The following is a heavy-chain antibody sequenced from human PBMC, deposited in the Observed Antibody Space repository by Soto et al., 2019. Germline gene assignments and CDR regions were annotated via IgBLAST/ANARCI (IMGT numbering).Heavy chain of an antibody. Sequence: SETLSLTCAVYGGSFSGYYWSWIRQPPGKGLEWIGEINHSGSTNYNPSLKSRVTISVDTSKNQFSLKPSSVTAADTAVYYCARASYDFWSGYYRSLDYWGQGTLVTVSS. CDR2: INHSGST. CDR1: GGSFSGYY. D-gene: IGHD3-3*01. J-gene: IGHJ4*02. CDR3: ARASYDFWSGYYRSLDY. V-gene: IGHV4-34*01.